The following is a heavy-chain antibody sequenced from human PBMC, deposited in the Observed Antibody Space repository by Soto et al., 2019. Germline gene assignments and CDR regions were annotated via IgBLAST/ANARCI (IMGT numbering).Heavy chain of an antibody. Sequence: ASVKVSCKASGYTFATYDFAWVRQATGQGLEWMGWMNPYTGNTGYAQAFRGKLTMTRNTSITTAYMELSSLTSEDTAVYFCARRLERSGPYYLDSWGQGTLVTVSS. CDR3: ARRLERSGPYYLDS. D-gene: IGHD3-16*01. V-gene: IGHV1-8*01. CDR2: MNPYTGNT. CDR1: GYTFATYD. J-gene: IGHJ4*02.